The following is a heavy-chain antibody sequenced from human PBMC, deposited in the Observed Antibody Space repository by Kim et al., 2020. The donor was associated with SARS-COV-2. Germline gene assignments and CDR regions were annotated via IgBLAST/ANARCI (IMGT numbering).Heavy chain of an antibody. Sequence: ASVKVSCKASGYTFTSYGIHWVRQAPGQRLEWMGWINAGTGNTDYSQKFQGRVTFTTDTSATTAYMEVSSLIGEDTAIYYFARCSSAWSAVDCWGQGTLVTVSS. D-gene: IGHD2-2*01. J-gene: IGHJ4*02. CDR1: GYTFTSYG. V-gene: IGHV1-3*01. CDR2: INAGTGNT. CDR3: ARCSSAWSAVDC.